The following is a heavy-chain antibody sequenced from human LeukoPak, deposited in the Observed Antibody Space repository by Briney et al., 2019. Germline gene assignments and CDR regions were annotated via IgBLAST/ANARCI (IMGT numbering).Heavy chain of an antibody. D-gene: IGHD6-19*01. V-gene: IGHV3-30-3*01. CDR2: ISYDGSNK. J-gene: IGHJ4*02. CDR1: GFTFSSYA. CDR3: AKDINPYSSGLLDY. Sequence: GGSLRLSCAASGFTFSSYAMHWVRQAPGKGLEWVAVISYDGSNKYYADSVKGRFTISRDNSKNTLYLQMNSLRAEDTAVYYCAKDINPYSSGLLDYWGQGTLVTVSS.